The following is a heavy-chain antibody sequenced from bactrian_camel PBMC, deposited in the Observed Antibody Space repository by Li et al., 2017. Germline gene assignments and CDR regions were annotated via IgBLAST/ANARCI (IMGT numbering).Heavy chain of an antibody. J-gene: IGHJ6*01. CDR3: AIDQRQESGYRADFGY. CDR1: GFAFRTYY. Sequence: HVQLVESGGGLVQPGGSLRLSCAASGFAFRTYYMNWVRQAPGKEREGVAAVDSEGNTSYVESVKGRFTISQDKDKNTVYLEMNNLKPEDTAMYYCAIDQRQESGYRADFGYWGMGTQVTVS. CDR2: VDSEGNT. V-gene: IGHV3S26*01. D-gene: IGHD2*01.